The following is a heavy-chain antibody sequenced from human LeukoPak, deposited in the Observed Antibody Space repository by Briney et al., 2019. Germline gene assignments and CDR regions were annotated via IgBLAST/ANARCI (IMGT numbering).Heavy chain of an antibody. V-gene: IGHV1-18*01. CDR3: ARNFDDSSGYYLDSFDP. CDR2: ISAYNGNT. D-gene: IGHD3-22*01. J-gene: IGHJ5*02. Sequence: ASVKVSCKASGYTFTSYGISWVRQAPGQGLEWMGWISAYNGNTNYAQKLQGRVTMTTDTSTSTAYMELRSLRSDDTAVYYCARNFDDSSGYYLDSFDPWGQGTLVTVSS. CDR1: GYTFTSYG.